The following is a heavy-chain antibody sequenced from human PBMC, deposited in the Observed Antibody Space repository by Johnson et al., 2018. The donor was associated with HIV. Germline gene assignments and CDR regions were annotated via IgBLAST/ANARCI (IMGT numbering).Heavy chain of an antibody. CDR3: AKDGGLWTYSLDV. D-gene: IGHD3-10*01. CDR1: GFTFSSYA. Sequence: QVLLVESGGGVVQPGGSLILSCAASGFTFSSYAMHWVRQAPGKGLEWISFIQYDGTDKSYADSVEGRFTISRDNSKNILYLQMNSLRPEDTGLYSCAKDGGLWTYSLDVWGQGTMVSVSS. V-gene: IGHV3-30*02. CDR2: IQYDGTDK. J-gene: IGHJ3*01.